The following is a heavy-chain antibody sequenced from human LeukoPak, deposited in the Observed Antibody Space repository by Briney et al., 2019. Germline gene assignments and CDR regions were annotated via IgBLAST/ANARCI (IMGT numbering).Heavy chain of an antibody. Sequence: ASVKVSCKASGYTFTSYGISWVRQAPGQGLEWMGWISAYNGNTNYAQKLQGRVTMTRDTSTSTVYMELSSLRSEDTAAYYCARDRGIVGARAHNWFDPWGQGTLVTVSS. D-gene: IGHD1-26*01. CDR1: GYTFTSYG. V-gene: IGHV1-18*01. CDR3: ARDRGIVGARAHNWFDP. CDR2: ISAYNGNT. J-gene: IGHJ5*02.